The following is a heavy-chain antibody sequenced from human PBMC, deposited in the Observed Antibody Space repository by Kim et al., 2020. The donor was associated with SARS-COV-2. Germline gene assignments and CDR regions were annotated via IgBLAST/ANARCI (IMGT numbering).Heavy chain of an antibody. Sequence: GGSLRLSCAVSGFTFSDHYIDWVRQAPGKGLEWVGRSRNKANSYTTKYVASVKDRFTISRDDSKTSLYLQMNSLKTEDTAVYYCVRVSNPEFHYDYWGQGTLVTVSS. CDR3: VRVSNPEFHYDY. J-gene: IGHJ4*02. D-gene: IGHD1-26*01. CDR1: GFTFSDHY. CDR2: SRNKANSYTT. V-gene: IGHV3-72*01.